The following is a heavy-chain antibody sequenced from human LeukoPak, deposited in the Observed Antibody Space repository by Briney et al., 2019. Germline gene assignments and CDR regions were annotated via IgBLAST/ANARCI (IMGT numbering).Heavy chain of an antibody. V-gene: IGHV4-34*01. D-gene: IGHD3-10*01. Sequence: SETLSLTCAVYGGSFSGYYWSWIRQPPGKGLEWIGEINHSGGTNYNPSLKSRVTISVDTSKNQFSLKLSSVTAADTAVYYCARAGKYYYGSGSYLNWGQGTLVTVSS. CDR1: GGSFSGYY. CDR3: ARAGKYYYGSGSYLN. J-gene: IGHJ4*02. CDR2: INHSGGT.